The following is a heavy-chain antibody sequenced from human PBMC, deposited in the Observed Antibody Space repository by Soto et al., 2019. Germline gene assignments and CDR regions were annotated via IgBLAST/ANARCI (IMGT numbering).Heavy chain of an antibody. D-gene: IGHD5-12*01. Sequence: EVQLLESGGNLIQPGGSLRLSCVASGFTFNSYAMTWVRQAPGKGLEWVSTISGASSYTYYPDSVKGRFTISRDNSENTLHLQMHSVRADDTAMYYCAGDSRSSAYLRAFDIWGQGTMVTVSS. CDR3: AGDSRSSAYLRAFDI. CDR1: GFTFNSYA. CDR2: ISGASSYT. V-gene: IGHV3-23*01. J-gene: IGHJ3*02.